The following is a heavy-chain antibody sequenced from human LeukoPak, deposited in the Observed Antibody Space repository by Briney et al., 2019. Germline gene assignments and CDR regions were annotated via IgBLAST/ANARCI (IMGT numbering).Heavy chain of an antibody. J-gene: IGHJ4*02. Sequence: GGSLRLSCEASGFTFSGYWMHWVRQAPGEGLVWVSRMSSDSTRSSHADSVKGRFTISRDNAKKMVYLQMNSLRVEDSAVYYCAAGPSSNGHQLPYWGQGTLVTVSS. CDR3: AAGPSSNGHQLPY. V-gene: IGHV3-74*01. D-gene: IGHD4-11*01. CDR2: MSSDSTRS. CDR1: GFTFSGYW.